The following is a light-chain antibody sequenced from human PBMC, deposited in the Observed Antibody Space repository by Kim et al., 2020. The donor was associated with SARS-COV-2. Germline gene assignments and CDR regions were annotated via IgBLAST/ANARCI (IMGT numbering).Light chain of an antibody. J-gene: IGKJ2*01. CDR1: QSVSSNY. CDR3: QQYGNSPFT. Sequence: PGERATLSCRASQSVSSNYLAWYQQKPGQAPRLLKYDSSSRAAGIPDRFSGSGSGTDFTLTISRLEPEDFAVYYCQQYGNSPFTFGQGTKLEI. CDR2: DSS. V-gene: IGKV3-20*01.